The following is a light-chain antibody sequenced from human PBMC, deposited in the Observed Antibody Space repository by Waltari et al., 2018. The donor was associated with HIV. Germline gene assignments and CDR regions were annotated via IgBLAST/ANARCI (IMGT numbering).Light chain of an antibody. CDR3: SSFTKTDTLV. CDR2: DVS. Sequence: QSALTQPASVSASPGQSITISCTGPSSDFDTYNHVTWYQQPPGQAPKLKMYDVSKRPSGVSNRFSSSKSGNTASLIISELQADDEADYYCSSFTKTDTLVFGDGTKVTVL. V-gene: IGLV2-14*03. J-gene: IGLJ1*01. CDR1: SSDFDTYNH.